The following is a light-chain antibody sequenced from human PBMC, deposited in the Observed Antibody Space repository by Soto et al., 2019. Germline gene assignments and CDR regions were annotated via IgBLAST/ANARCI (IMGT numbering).Light chain of an antibody. CDR2: DAS. J-gene: IGKJ3*01. CDR1: QRISIN. Sequence: IVLTQSPAALSVSPGERATLSCRASQRISINLAWYQQRPGQSPRLLIYDASTWATGIPAGFSGSGSETEFTLTISGVQSEDFAVYYCQQYDKWPITFGPGTKVDIK. V-gene: IGKV3-15*01. CDR3: QQYDKWPIT.